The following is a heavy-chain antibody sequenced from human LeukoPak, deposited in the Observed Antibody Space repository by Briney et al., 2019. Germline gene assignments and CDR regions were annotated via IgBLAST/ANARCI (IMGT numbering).Heavy chain of an antibody. Sequence: ASVKVSCKASGYTFTGYYMHWVRQAPGQGLEWMGWINPNSGGTNYAQKFQGRVTMTRDTSISTAYMELSRLRSDDTAVYYCARVNSGYGDLFDYWGQGTLVTVSS. CDR1: GYTFTGYY. CDR2: INPNSGGT. D-gene: IGHD4-17*01. CDR3: ARVNSGYGDLFDY. V-gene: IGHV1-2*02. J-gene: IGHJ4*02.